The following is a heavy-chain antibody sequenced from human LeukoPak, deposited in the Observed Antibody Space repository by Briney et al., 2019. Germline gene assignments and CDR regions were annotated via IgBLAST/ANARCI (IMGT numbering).Heavy chain of an antibody. CDR3: AGAGDGIYSGYDVGPYYYYYYMDV. J-gene: IGHJ6*03. CDR2: INHSGST. D-gene: IGHD5-12*01. Sequence: PSETLSLTCAVYGGSFSGYYWSWIRQPPGKGLEWIGEINHSGSTNYNPSLKSRVTISVDTSKNQFSLKLSSVTAADTAVYYCAGAGDGIYSGYDVGPYYYYYYMDVWGKGTTVTVSS. V-gene: IGHV4-34*01. CDR1: GGSFSGYY.